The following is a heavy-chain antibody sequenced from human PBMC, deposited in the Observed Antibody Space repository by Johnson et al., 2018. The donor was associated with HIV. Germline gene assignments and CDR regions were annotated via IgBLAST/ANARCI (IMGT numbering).Heavy chain of an antibody. CDR3: ARVRGWERAFDI. V-gene: IGHV3-7*02. Sequence: VQLVESGGGLVQPGESLRLSCAASAFTFSSTWMSWVRQAPGKGLEFVANINQDGSVRNYVDSVKGRFTISRDNTKNSLYLQMNSLIAEDTAVYYCARVRGWERAFDIWGQGTRVTVSS. CDR1: AFTFSSTW. CDR2: INQDGSVR. J-gene: IGHJ3*02. D-gene: IGHD1-26*01.